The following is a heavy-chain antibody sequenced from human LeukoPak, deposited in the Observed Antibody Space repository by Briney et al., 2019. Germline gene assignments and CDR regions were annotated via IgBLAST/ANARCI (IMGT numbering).Heavy chain of an antibody. CDR1: GFTFSSYA. V-gene: IGHV3-23*01. CDR2: ISGSGGSA. Sequence: GGSLRLSCAASGFTFSSYAMSWVRRVPGKGLDWVSVISGSGGSAYYADSVKGRFTMSRDNSKNTLYLQMNRLRAEDTAVYYCAKGRGSGWYSVTSDFWGQETMVTVSS. J-gene: IGHJ3*01. D-gene: IGHD6-19*01. CDR3: AKGRGSGWYSVTSDF.